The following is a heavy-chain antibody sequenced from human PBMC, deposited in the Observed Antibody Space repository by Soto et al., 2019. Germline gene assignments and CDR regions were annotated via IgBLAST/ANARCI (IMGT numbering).Heavy chain of an antibody. CDR2: ISAYNGNT. D-gene: IGHD3-22*01. CDR1: GYTFTSYG. CDR3: AREPPGAYYDSSGERIFDY. V-gene: IGHV1-18*01. J-gene: IGHJ4*02. Sequence: QVPLVQSGAEVKKPGASVKVSCKASGYTFTSYGISWVRQAPGQGLEWMGWISAYNGNTNYAQKLQGRVAMTTDTSTSTAYMELRSLRSDDTAVYYCAREPPGAYYDSSGERIFDYWGQGTLVTVSS.